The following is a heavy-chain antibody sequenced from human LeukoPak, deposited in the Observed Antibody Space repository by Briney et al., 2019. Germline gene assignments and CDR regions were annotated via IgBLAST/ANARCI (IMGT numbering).Heavy chain of an antibody. Sequence: GGSLRLSCAASGFTFSSFSMYWVRQAPGKGLEWVSYISSSSSTIYYADSVKGRFTISRDNAKNSLYLQMNSLRGEDTAVYYCARARYSSSWYAPDIDYWGQGTLVTVSS. V-gene: IGHV3-48*04. J-gene: IGHJ4*02. CDR1: GFTFSSFS. CDR3: ARARYSSSWYAPDIDY. CDR2: ISSSSSTI. D-gene: IGHD6-13*01.